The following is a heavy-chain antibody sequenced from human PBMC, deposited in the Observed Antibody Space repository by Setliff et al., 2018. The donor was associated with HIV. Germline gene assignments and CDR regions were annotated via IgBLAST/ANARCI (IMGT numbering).Heavy chain of an antibody. CDR3: ARDLGYYYYMDV. CDR1: GYTFINHA. J-gene: IGHJ6*03. V-gene: IGHV1-18*04. CDR2: ISTSNGNT. Sequence: ASVKVSCKASGYTFINHAMHWVRQAPGQGLEWMGWISTSNGNTNYAQKLQGRVTMTTDTSTSTAYMELRSLISDDTAVYFCARDLGYYYYMDVWGKGTTVTVSS.